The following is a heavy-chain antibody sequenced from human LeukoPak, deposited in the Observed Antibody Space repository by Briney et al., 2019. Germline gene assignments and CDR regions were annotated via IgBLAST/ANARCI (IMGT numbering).Heavy chain of an antibody. CDR1: GFTVSSNY. Sequence: GGPLRLSCAASGFTVSSNYMSWVRQAPGKGLEWVSVIYSGGSTYYADSVKGRFTISRDNSKNTLYLQMNSLRAEDTAVYYCASTVVTPYGAFDIWGQGTMVTVSS. V-gene: IGHV3-53*01. J-gene: IGHJ3*02. D-gene: IGHD4-23*01. CDR3: ASTVVTPYGAFDI. CDR2: IYSGGST.